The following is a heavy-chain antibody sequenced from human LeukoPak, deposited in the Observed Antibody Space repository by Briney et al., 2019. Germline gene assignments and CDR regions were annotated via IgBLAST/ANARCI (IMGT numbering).Heavy chain of an antibody. CDR2: ISGSGGST. CDR3: ARVGYCSSTSCPGYGMDV. V-gene: IGHV3-23*01. D-gene: IGHD2-2*03. CDR1: GFTFSSYA. Sequence: GSLRLSCAASGFTFSSYAMSWVRRAPGKGLEWVSAISGSGGSTYYADSVKGRFTISRDNSKNTLYLQMNSLRAEDTAVYYCARVGYCSSTSCPGYGMDVWGQGTTVTVSS. J-gene: IGHJ6*02.